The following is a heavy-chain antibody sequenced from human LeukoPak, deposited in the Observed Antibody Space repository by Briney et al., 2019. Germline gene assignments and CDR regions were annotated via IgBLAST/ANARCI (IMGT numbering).Heavy chain of an antibody. CDR2: IYYSGST. J-gene: IGHJ5*02. D-gene: IGHD6-19*01. CDR3: ARHDPVAPAAAWFDP. Sequence: NSSETLSLTCTVSGGSISSYYWSWIRQPPGKGLEWIGYIYYSGSTNYNPSLKSRVTISVDTSKNQFSLKLSSVTAADTAVYYCARHDPVAPAAAWFDPWGQGTLVTVSS. CDR1: GGSISSYY. V-gene: IGHV4-59*08.